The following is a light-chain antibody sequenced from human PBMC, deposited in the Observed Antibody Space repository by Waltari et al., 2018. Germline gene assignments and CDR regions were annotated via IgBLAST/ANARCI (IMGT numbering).Light chain of an antibody. CDR2: DFS. V-gene: IGLV2-14*01. Sequence: QSAPTQPASVSGSPAQSTTISCIGIDSDLGSYNYVAWYRQTPGKAPEVIIYDFSSRPPGVSSRFSGSKSGNTASLTISGLQAEDEGHYYCTSYTTTRLTFGGGTKLTV. CDR3: TSYTTTRLT. CDR1: DSDLGSYNY. J-gene: IGLJ2*01.